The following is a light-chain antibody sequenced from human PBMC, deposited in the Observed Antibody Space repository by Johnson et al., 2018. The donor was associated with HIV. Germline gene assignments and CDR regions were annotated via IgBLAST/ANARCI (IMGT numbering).Light chain of an antibody. CDR1: SSNIGNNY. J-gene: IGLJ1*01. CDR2: DNI. CDR3: GTWDSSLSAEV. Sequence: QSVLTQPPSVSAAPGQKVTISCSGSSSNIGNNYVSWYQQLPGTAPKLLIYDNIKRPSGIPDRFSGSKSGTSATLGIAGLQTGDEADYYCGTWDSSLSAEVFGTGTKVTVL. V-gene: IGLV1-51*01.